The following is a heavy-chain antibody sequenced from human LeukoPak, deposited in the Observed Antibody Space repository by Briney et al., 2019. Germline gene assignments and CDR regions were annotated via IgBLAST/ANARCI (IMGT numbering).Heavy chain of an antibody. Sequence: ASVKVCCKASGYTFTSYCMHWVWQAPGQGLEWMGIINPSGGSTSYAQKFQGRVTMTRDTSTSTVYMELSSLRSEDTAVYYCARDVPAAIRALDHWGQGTLVTVPS. V-gene: IGHV1-46*01. D-gene: IGHD2-2*01. J-gene: IGHJ5*02. CDR3: ARDVPAAIRALDH. CDR1: GYTFTSYC. CDR2: INPSGGST.